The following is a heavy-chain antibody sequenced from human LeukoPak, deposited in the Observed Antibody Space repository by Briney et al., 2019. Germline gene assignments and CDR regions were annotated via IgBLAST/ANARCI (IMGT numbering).Heavy chain of an antibody. D-gene: IGHD1/OR15-1a*01. Sequence: GGSLRLSCVASGFTFTTYAMSWVRQTPEKGLEWVSAISDTGGNTFYADSVKGRFTISRDNSKNTLYLQMNSLRAEDTAIYYCAKGRTNDYWGQGTLVTVSS. CDR1: GFTFTTYA. CDR3: AKGRTNDY. J-gene: IGHJ4*02. V-gene: IGHV3-23*01. CDR2: ISDTGGNT.